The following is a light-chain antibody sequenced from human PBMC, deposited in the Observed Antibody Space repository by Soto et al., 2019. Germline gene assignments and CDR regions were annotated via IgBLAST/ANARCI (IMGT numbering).Light chain of an antibody. V-gene: IGLV1-47*01. Sequence: QSVLTQPPSASGPPGQSVTISCSGSSSNVGSNFVFWYQQLPGKAPQLLINKNNKRPSGVPVRFSCSKSGTSASLAISGLRSEDEADYCCAACDDRLGGLVMFGGGTKLTVL. CDR1: SSNVGSNF. J-gene: IGLJ3*02. CDR3: AACDDRLGGLVM. CDR2: KNN.